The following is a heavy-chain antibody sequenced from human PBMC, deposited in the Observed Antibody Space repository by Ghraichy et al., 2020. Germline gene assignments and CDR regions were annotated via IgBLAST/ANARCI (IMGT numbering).Heavy chain of an antibody. J-gene: IGHJ6*02. D-gene: IGHD6-19*01. Sequence: ASVKVSCKASGYTFTSYDMNWVRQATGQGLEWMGWMNPNSGNTGYARQFQGRVTMTRNTSISTAYMELSSLRSEDTAVYYCARGLSGWERGNFYYHGMDVWGQGTTVTVSS. CDR2: MNPNSGNT. CDR1: GYTFTSYD. V-gene: IGHV1-8*01. CDR3: ARGLSGWERGNFYYHGMDV.